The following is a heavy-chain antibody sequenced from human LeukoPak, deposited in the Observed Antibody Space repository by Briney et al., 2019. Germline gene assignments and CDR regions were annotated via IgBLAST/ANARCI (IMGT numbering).Heavy chain of an antibody. V-gene: IGHV3-20*04. J-gene: IGHJ6*03. Sequence: GGSLRLSCAASGFAFDDYGMSWVRQAPGKGLEWVSGVNWNGGSTGYADSVKGRFTISRDNAKNSLYLQMNSLRAEDTALYYCAREGVSRSYGYLDYYYYYMDVWGKGTTVTVSS. CDR1: GFAFDDYG. CDR3: AREGVSRSYGYLDYYYYYMDV. D-gene: IGHD5-18*01. CDR2: VNWNGGST.